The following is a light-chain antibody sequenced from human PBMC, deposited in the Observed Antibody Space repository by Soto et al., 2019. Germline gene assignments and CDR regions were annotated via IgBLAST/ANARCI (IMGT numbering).Light chain of an antibody. CDR3: QQYYSAPTWT. J-gene: IGKJ1*01. Sequence: DIVKTQSPDSLAVSLGERATINCKSSQSIFYSSNNKNYLAWFQQKPGQPPKLLIYWASTRESGVPDRFSGSGSGTDFTLTISGLQAEDVAVYYCQQYYSAPTWTFGQGTKVEIK. CDR2: WAS. CDR1: QSIFYSSNNKNY. V-gene: IGKV4-1*01.